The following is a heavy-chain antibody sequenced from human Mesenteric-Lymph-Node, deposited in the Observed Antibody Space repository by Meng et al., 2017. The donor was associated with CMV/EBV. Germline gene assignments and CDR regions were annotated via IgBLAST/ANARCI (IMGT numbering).Heavy chain of an antibody. CDR2: IIPIFGTA. D-gene: IGHD4-17*01. Sequence: SGGTFSSYAISGVRQAPGQGLEWMGGIIPIFGTANYAQKFQGRVTITADESTSTAYMELSSLRSEDTAVYYCARTLGFHNYGDYGFWGQGTLVTVSS. V-gene: IGHV1-69*01. CDR3: ARTLGFHNYGDYGF. CDR1: GGTFSSYA. J-gene: IGHJ4*02.